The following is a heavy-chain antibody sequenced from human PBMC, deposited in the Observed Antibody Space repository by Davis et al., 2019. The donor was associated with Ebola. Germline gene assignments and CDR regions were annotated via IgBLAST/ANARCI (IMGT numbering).Heavy chain of an antibody. J-gene: IGHJ5*02. CDR1: GYTFTSYY. CDR2: INPSGGST. Sequence: AASVKVSCKASGYTFTSYYMHWVRQAPGQGLEWMGIINPSGGSTNYAQKFQGRVTMTRDTSTSTVYMELSSLRSEDTAVYYCARAGGTIFGVVIGLIAAADWFDPWGQGTLVTVSS. D-gene: IGHD3-3*01. V-gene: IGHV1-46*01. CDR3: ARAGGTIFGVVIGLIAAADWFDP.